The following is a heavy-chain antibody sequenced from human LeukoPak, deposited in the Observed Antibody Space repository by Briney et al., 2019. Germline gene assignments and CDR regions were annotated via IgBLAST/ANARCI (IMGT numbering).Heavy chain of an antibody. V-gene: IGHV3-9*01. CDR3: AKDYYYGTYAFDI. D-gene: IGHD3-10*01. Sequence: PGGSLRLSCAASGFSFDDYAMHWVRQAPGKGLERVSGISWNSGSIGYADSVKGRFTISRDNAKNSLYLQMNSLRAEDTALYYCAKDYYYGTYAFDIWGQGTMVTVSS. J-gene: IGHJ3*02. CDR2: ISWNSGSI. CDR1: GFSFDDYA.